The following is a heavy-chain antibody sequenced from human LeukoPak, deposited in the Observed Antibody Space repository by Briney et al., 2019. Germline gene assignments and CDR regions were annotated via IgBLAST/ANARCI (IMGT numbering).Heavy chain of an antibody. CDR2: IIPNSGGT. V-gene: IGHV1-2*02. J-gene: IGHJ3*02. CDR1: GYTFTGYY. CDR3: ARAGVWDYSDSSGYHNAAFDI. D-gene: IGHD3-22*01. Sequence: ASVKVSCKASGYTFTGYYMHWVRQAPGQGLEWMGWIIPNSGGTNYAQKFQGRVTLSRDTSISTAYMELSRLRSDDTAVYYCARAGVWDYSDSSGYHNAAFDIWGQGTMVTVSS.